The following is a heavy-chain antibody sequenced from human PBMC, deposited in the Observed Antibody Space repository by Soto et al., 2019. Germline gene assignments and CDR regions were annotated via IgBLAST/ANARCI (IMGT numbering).Heavy chain of an antibody. V-gene: IGHV1-18*01. J-gene: IGHJ4*02. Sequence: VSVKVSCKASGYTFTSYGISWVRQAPGQGLEWMGWISAYNGNTNYAQKLQGRVTMTTDTSTSTAYMELRSLRSDDTAVYYCARGRPYCTNGVCYIAYFDYWGQGTLVTVSS. CDR3: ARGRPYCTNGVCYIAYFDY. D-gene: IGHD2-8*01. CDR1: GYTFTSYG. CDR2: ISAYNGNT.